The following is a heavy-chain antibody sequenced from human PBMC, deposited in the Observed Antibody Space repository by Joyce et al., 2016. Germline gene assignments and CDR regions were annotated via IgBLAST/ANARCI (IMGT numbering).Heavy chain of an antibody. V-gene: IGHV3-49*05. D-gene: IGHD3-3*01. CDR1: GFTFGEYA. Sequence: EVQLVESGGGLVKPGRSLRLSCSASGFTFGEYAMSWYRQAPGKGLEGVGFIRSKAYGGTTEYAASVKGRISISRDDSKSIAYLQLNSLKTEDTAVYYCNRDGLGFLEGDYWGQGTLVTVSS. CDR3: NRDGLGFLEGDY. J-gene: IGHJ4*02. CDR2: IRSKAYGGTT.